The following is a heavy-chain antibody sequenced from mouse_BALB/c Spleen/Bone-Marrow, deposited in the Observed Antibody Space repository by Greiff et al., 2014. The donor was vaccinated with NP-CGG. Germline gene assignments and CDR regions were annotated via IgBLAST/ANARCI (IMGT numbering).Heavy chain of an antibody. CDR1: GFNIKDYY. CDR2: IDPENGDT. D-gene: IGHD2-10*02. CDR3: NEGYGNYGY. V-gene: IGHV14-4*02. J-gene: IGHJ2*01. Sequence: VQLKESGAELVRSGASVKSSCTASGFNIKDYYMHWVKQRPEQGLEWIGWIDPENGDTEYAPKFQGKATMTADTSSNTAYLQLSSLTSEDTAVYYCNEGYGNYGYWGQGTTLTVSS.